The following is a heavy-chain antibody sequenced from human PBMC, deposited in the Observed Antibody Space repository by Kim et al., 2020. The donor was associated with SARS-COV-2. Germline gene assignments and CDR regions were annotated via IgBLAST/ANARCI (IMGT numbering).Heavy chain of an antibody. J-gene: IGHJ6*02. CDR3: ARENDFSLLYYGMDV. V-gene: IGHV3-48*03. CDR1: GFTFSSYE. D-gene: IGHD3-3*01. Sequence: GGSLRLSCAASGFTFSSYEMNWVRQAPGKGLEWVSYISSSGSTIYYADSVKGRFTISRDNAKNSLYLQMNSLRAEDTAVYYCARENDFSLLYYGMDVWGQGTTVTVSS. CDR2: ISSSGSTI.